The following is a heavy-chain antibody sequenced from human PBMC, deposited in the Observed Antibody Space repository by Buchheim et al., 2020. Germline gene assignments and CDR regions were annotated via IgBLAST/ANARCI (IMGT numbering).Heavy chain of an antibody. D-gene: IGHD3/OR15-3a*01. CDR3: ARRMIFGATPGLDP. J-gene: IGHJ5*02. V-gene: IGHV3-23*04. CDR1: GFTFSSYA. Sequence: EVQVVESGGGLVQPGGSLRLSCAASGFTFSSYAMTWVRQAPGKGLEWVSTIFNTAGGTYYADSVKGRFTISRDNSQNMVYLQMNTLGAEDTALYYCARRMIFGATPGLDPWGQGTL. CDR2: IFNTAGGT.